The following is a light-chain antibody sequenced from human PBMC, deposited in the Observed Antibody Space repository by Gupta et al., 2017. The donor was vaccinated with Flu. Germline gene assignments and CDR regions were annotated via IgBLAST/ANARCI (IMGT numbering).Light chain of an antibody. J-gene: IGKJ1*01. CDR2: LVS. CDR1: QGLVYSDGNTY. Sequence: ISCKSSQGLVYSDGNTYLHWFQQRPGQSPRRLIHLVSYRDSGVPDRFSGSGSGTDFTLKISRVEAEDVGIYYCMQGAHWPWAFGQGTKVEIK. V-gene: IGKV2-30*01. CDR3: MQGAHWPWA.